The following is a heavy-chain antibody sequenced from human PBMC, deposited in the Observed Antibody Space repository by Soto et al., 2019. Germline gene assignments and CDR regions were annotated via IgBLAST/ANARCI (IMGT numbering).Heavy chain of an antibody. CDR1: GFTFSSYW. Sequence: GGSLRLSCAASGFTFSSYWMSWVRQAPGKGLEWVANIKQDGSEKYYVDSVKGRFTISRDNAKNSRYLQMNSLRAEDTAVYDCARDVVAGTIDFWGQGTLVTVSS. J-gene: IGHJ4*02. V-gene: IGHV3-7*01. D-gene: IGHD6-19*01. CDR2: IKQDGSEK. CDR3: ARDVVAGTIDF.